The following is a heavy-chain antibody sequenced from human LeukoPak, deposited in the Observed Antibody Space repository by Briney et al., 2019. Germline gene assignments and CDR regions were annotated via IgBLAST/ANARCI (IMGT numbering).Heavy chain of an antibody. CDR1: GGSISSYY. CDR3: ARDPRAMITYFDY. D-gene: IGHD5-18*01. V-gene: IGHV4-59*12. J-gene: IGHJ4*02. CDR2: IYYPGTT. Sequence: SETLSLTCTVSGGSISSYYWSWIRQPPGKGLEGIGSIYYPGTTYYNPSLKSRVTVSVDKSKNQFSLKLRSVMAADTAVYYCARDPRAMITYFDYWGQGILVTVSS.